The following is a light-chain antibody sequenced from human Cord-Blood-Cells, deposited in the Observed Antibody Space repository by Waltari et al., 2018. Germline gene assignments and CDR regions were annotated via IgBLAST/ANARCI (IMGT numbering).Light chain of an antibody. CDR2: DVS. J-gene: IGLJ1*01. V-gene: IGLV2-14*01. CDR1: SSYVGGYNY. Sequence: QSALTQPASVSGSPGQSITISCTGTSSYVGGYNYFSWYQQHPGKAPKLMIYDVSKRPSGVSNRFSGSKSGNTASLTISGLQAEDEADYYCSSYTSSSTVFGTGTKVTVL. CDR3: SSYTSSSTV.